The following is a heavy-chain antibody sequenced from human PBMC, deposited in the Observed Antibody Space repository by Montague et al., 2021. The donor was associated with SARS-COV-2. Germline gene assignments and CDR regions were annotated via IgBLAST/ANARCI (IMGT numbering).Heavy chain of an antibody. D-gene: IGHD2-21*01. CDR1: GGSIGAYF. V-gene: IGHV4-59*12. CDR2: IYHGGFT. Sequence: SETLSLTCTVSGGSIGAYFWGWIRQPPGKGLEWIGAIYHGGFTHXNPSLKSRLTMSLDTSKNQFSLRLSSVTAADTAIYYCARAYCGGDCNYLYIWFDTWGQGALVTVSS. CDR3: ARAYCGGDCNYLYIWFDT. J-gene: IGHJ5*02.